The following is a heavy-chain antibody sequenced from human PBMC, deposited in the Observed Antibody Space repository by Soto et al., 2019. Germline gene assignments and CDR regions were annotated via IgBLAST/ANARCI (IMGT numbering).Heavy chain of an antibody. J-gene: IGHJ4*02. CDR3: ARVVVAVAGTSNFDY. V-gene: IGHV4-34*01. CDR1: GGSFSGYY. Sequence: SETLSLTCAVYGGSFSGYYWSWIRQPPGKGLEWIGEINHSGSTNCNPSLKSRVTISVDTSKNQFSLKLSSVTAADTAVYYCARVVVAVAGTSNFDYWGQGTLVTVSS. D-gene: IGHD6-19*01. CDR2: INHSGST.